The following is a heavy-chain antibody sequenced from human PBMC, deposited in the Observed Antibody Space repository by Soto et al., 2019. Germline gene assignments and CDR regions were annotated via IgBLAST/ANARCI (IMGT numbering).Heavy chain of an antibody. V-gene: IGHV1-18*04. CDR2: ISAYNGNT. J-gene: IGHJ5*02. D-gene: IGHD2-2*02. CDR3: ANLHLVPLLYAGCFDA. Sequence: AAVKVSCTASGYTFTSSGISWVRQAPGQGLEWMGWISAYNGNTNYAQKLQGRVTMTTDTSTSTAYMELRSLRSDDTAVYYCANLHLVPLLYAGCFDAWGQGTLVTVSS. CDR1: GYTFTSSG.